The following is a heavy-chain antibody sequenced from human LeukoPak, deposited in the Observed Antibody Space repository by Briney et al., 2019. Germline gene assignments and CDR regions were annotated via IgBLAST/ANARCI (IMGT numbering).Heavy chain of an antibody. V-gene: IGHV4-38-2*02. CDR1: GGSISSYY. CDR3: ARVHSSGWYKGYYFDY. CDR2: IYHSGST. D-gene: IGHD6-19*01. J-gene: IGHJ4*02. Sequence: PSETLSLTCTVSGGSISSYYWSWIRQPPGKGLEWIGSIYHSGSTYYNPSLKSRVTISVDTSKNQFSLKLSSVTAADTAVYYCARVHSSGWYKGYYFDYWGQGTLVTVSS.